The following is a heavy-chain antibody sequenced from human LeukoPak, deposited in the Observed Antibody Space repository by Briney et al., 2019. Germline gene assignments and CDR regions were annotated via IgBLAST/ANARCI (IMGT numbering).Heavy chain of an antibody. V-gene: IGHV3-74*01. CDR1: GFTFSDYW. D-gene: IGHD3-10*01. CDR3: AAWPITMVRGVSKDY. Sequence: TGGSLRLSCGASGFTFSDYWMHWVRQAPGKGLVWVSRIRYDGGDTQYADSVKGRFTISRDNSKNTLYLQMNSLRAEDTAVYYCAAWPITMVRGVSKDYWGQGTLVTVSS. CDR2: IRYDGGDT. J-gene: IGHJ4*02.